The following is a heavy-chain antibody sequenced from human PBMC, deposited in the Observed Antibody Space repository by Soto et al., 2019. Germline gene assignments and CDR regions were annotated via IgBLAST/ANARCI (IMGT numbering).Heavy chain of an antibody. CDR3: ARFVSGYMGDY. CDR2: ISSSSSTI. Sequence: GGSLRLSCAASGFTFSSYSMNWVRQAPGKGLEWVSYISSSSSTIYYADSVKGGFTISRDNAKNSLYLQMNSLRAEDTAVYYCARFVSGYMGDYWGQGTLVTVSS. CDR1: GFTFSSYS. V-gene: IGHV3-48*01. J-gene: IGHJ4*02. D-gene: IGHD5-12*01.